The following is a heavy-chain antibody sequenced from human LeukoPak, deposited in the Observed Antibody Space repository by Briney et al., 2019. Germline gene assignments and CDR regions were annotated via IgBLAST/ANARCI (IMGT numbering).Heavy chain of an antibody. D-gene: IGHD3-3*01. CDR1: GFTFSSYA. V-gene: IGHV3-30-3*01. J-gene: IGHJ4*02. CDR3: ARATSRITIFGVVPDY. CDR2: ISYDGSNK. Sequence: PGRSLRLSCAASGFTFSSYAMHWVRQAPGEGLEWVAVISYDGSNKYYADSVKGRFTISRDNSKNTLYLQMNSLRAEDTAVYYCARATSRITIFGVVPDYWGQGTLVTVSS.